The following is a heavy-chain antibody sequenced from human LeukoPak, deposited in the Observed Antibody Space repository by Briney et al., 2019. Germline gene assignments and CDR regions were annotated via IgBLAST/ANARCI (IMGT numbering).Heavy chain of an antibody. V-gene: IGHV3-33*01. J-gene: IGHJ4*02. D-gene: IGHD3-16*01. CDR2: IWYDGSNK. CDR1: GFTFSRYG. CDR3: ARDFTFDY. Sequence: QPGRSLRLSCAASGFTFSRYGMHWVRQAPGKGLEWVAVIWYDGSNKYYADSVKGRFTVSRDTSKNTLYLQLNSLRAENTAVYYCARDFTFDYWGQGTLVTVSS.